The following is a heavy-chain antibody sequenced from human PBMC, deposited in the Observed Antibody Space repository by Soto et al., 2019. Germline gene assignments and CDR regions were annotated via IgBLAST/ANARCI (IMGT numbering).Heavy chain of an antibody. CDR2: IIPIFGTA. CDR3: ASSSGNNYGVGTNYYFDY. Sequence: QVQLVQSGAEVKKPGSSVKVSCKTSGGTFSTYSIVWVRHAPGEGLEWMGGIIPIFGTANYAQKFQDRVTITADKSTNTPCMELSSLRSEDTAMYYCASSSGNNYGVGTNYYFDYWGQGTLVTVSS. CDR1: GGTFSTYS. D-gene: IGHD1-26*01. V-gene: IGHV1-69*06. J-gene: IGHJ4*02.